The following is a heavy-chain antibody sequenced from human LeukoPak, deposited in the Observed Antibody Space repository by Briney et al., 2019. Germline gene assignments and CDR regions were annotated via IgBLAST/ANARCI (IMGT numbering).Heavy chain of an antibody. CDR2: IYYSGST. CDR3: ARQRARLHNWFDP. J-gene: IGHJ5*02. CDR1: GGSISSYY. Sequence: SETLSLTCTVSGGSISSYYWSWIRQPPGKGLEWLGYIYYSGSTNYNPSLKSRVTISVDTSENQFSLKLSSVTAADTAVYYCARQRARLHNWFDPWGQGTLVTVSS. V-gene: IGHV4-59*08. D-gene: IGHD5-12*01.